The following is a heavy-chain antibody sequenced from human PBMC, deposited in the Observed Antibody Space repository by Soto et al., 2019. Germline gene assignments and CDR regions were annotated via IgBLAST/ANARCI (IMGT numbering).Heavy chain of an antibody. D-gene: IGHD2-2*01. V-gene: IGHV1-3*01. CDR3: ARFCSSSLCYAAFDY. CDR2: INAGNGAT. J-gene: IGHJ4*02. CDR1: GYTLTSFA. Sequence: ASVKVSCKASGYTLTSFAINWVRQAPGQRLEWVGWINAGNGATTYSQNFQGRVTITRDTSANTASMELRSLRSEDTAVFYCARFCSSSLCYAAFDYWGQGTLVTVSS.